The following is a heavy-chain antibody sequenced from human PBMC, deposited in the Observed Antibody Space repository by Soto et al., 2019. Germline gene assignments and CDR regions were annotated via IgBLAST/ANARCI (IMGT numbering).Heavy chain of an antibody. CDR2: IFYIVST. CDR1: GGSISSSSYY. Sequence: PSETLSLTCTVSGGSISSSSYYWGWIRQPPGKGLVWIGSIFYIVSTYYNPSLKSRVTISLDTSKNQFSLKLSSVTAADTAVYYCAIHIAAHWFDPWGQGTLVTVSS. J-gene: IGHJ5*02. V-gene: IGHV4-39*01. D-gene: IGHD6-6*01. CDR3: AIHIAAHWFDP.